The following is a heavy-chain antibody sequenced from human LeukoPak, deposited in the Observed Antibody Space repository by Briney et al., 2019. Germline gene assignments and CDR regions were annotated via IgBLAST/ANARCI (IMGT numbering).Heavy chain of an antibody. CDR1: GGSISSGSYY. CDR2: IYTSGST. CDR3: ARANSGYDYRGFGYNYYYMDV. J-gene: IGHJ6*03. Sequence: PSQTLSLTCTVSGGSISSGSYYWSWIRQPAGKGLEWIGRIYTSGSTNYNPSLKSRVTISVDTSKNQFSLKLSSVTAADTAVYYCARANSGYDYRGFGYNYYYMDVWGKGTTVTVSS. V-gene: IGHV4-61*02. D-gene: IGHD5-12*01.